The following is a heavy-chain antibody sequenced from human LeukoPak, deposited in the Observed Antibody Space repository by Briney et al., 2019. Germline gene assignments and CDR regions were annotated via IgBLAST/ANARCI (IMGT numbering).Heavy chain of an antibody. CDR3: VKPGGGVRYYYYGMEV. CDR2: ISGDGDST. V-gene: IGHV3-43*02. D-gene: IGHD1-26*01. CDR1: GFTFDAYA. Sequence: PGGPLRLSRAGFGFTFDAYAMHWARQAPGEGLEWVSLISGDGDSTYYADSVKGRFTISRDNSKNSLYLQMNSLRTEDTALYYCVKPGGGVRYYYYGMEVWGQGTTVTVSS. J-gene: IGHJ6*02.